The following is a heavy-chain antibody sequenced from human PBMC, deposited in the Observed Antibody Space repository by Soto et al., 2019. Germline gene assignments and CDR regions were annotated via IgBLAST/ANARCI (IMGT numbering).Heavy chain of an antibody. CDR1: GFKFSTYW. V-gene: IGHV3-7*01. J-gene: IGHJ3*02. CDR2: IKQDANEM. Sequence: EVQVVESGGGLVQPGGSLRLSCAASGFKFSTYWMSWVRQAPGRGLEWLANIKQDANEMYYVDSVKGRFTISGDSAKNSLFLIMDSLRVEDTAVYYGAADNTSRHAAFDIWGQGTTVIVSS. CDR3: AADNTSRHAAFDI.